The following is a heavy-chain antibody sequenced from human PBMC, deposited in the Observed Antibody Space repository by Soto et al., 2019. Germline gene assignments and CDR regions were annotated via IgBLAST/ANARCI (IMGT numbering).Heavy chain of an antibody. Sequence: SETLSLTCTVSGGSMSHYHWCWIRQSPGKGLEFIGYIHDSGITNSNPSLKSRVTISVDTSRNQVSLKLSSVTAADSAVYFCARARYQLLHPYYYGMDVWGQGTTVTVSS. D-gene: IGHD2-2*01. CDR2: IHDSGIT. V-gene: IGHV4-59*01. CDR1: GGSMSHYH. J-gene: IGHJ6*02. CDR3: ARARYQLLHPYYYGMDV.